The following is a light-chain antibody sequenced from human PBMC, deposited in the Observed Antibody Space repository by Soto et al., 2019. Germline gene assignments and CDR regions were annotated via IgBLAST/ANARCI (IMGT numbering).Light chain of an antibody. V-gene: IGKV1-13*02. Sequence: IQLTQSPSSLSASAGDRVTITCRASQGINRALAWYQQKPGKAPKVLIYGASSVESGVPSRFSGSGSGTYFTLTISSLQPADFATYYGQQSISYPRTFGQGTKLEIK. J-gene: IGKJ2*01. CDR3: QQSISYPRT. CDR2: GAS. CDR1: QGINRA.